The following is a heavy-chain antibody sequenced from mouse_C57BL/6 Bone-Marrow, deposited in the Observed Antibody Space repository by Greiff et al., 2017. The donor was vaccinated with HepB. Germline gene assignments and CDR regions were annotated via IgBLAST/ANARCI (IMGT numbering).Heavy chain of an antibody. CDR2: ISYDGSN. J-gene: IGHJ4*01. V-gene: IGHV3-6*01. CDR3: ARGGVPYYAMDY. Sequence: EVQLQESGPGLVKPSQSLSLTCSVTGYSITSGYYWNWIRQFPGNKLEWMGYISYDGSNNSNPSLKNRISITRDTSKNQFFLKLNSVTTEDTATYYCARGGVPYYAMDYWGQGTSVTVSS. CDR1: GYSITSGYY.